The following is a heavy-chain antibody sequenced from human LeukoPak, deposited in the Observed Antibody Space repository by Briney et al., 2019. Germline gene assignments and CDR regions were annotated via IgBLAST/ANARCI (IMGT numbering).Heavy chain of an antibody. CDR2: IYSGGST. CDR3: ARAVAGYYYMDV. J-gene: IGHJ6*03. CDR1: GFTVSSNY. Sequence: GGSLRLSCAASGFTVSSNYMSWVRQAPGKGLEWVSVIYSGGSTYYADSVKGRFTISRDNSMNTLYLQMNSLRAEDTAVYYCARAVAGYYYMDVWGKGTTVTISS. V-gene: IGHV3-66*01.